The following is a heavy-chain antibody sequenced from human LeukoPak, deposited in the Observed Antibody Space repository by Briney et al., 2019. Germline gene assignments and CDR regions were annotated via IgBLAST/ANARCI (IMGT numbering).Heavy chain of an antibody. J-gene: IGHJ4*02. CDR1: GGTFSSYA. Sequence: SVKVSCKASGGTFSSYAISWVRQAPGQGREWMGRIIPILGIANYAQKFQARVTITANKSTATAYMKLSSLRSEDTAVYYCARPSYSTTHQPLGYWGQGTLVTVSS. CDR3: ARPSYSTTHQPLGY. CDR2: IIPILGIA. D-gene: IGHD2-2*01. V-gene: IGHV1-69*04.